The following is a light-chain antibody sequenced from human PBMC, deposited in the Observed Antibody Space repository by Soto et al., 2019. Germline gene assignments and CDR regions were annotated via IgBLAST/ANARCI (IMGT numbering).Light chain of an antibody. CDR3: HQYNHWPGYT. J-gene: IGKJ2*01. CDR2: GAF. CDR1: QSGSSN. V-gene: IGKV3-15*01. Sequence: EVVMTQSPATLSVSPGERATLSCRASQSGSSNLAWYQQKPGQAPRLLISGAFTRATGVPARFSASGSGTEFTLTITSLQSEDFAVYYCHQYNHWPGYTFGQGTKLEIK.